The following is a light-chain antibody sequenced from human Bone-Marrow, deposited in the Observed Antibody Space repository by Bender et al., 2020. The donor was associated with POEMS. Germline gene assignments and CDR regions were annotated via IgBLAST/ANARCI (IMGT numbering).Light chain of an antibody. CDR3: AAWDDSPQV. J-gene: IGLJ3*02. CDR2: RNS. CDR1: SSNIGKNY. V-gene: IGLV1-47*01. Sequence: QSVLTQPPSASGTLGQRITISCSGGSSNIGKNYVYWYQQLPGTAPKLVIYRNSHRPSGVPDRFSGSKSGTSASLAISGLRSEDEADYYCAAWDDSPQVFGGGTKLTVL.